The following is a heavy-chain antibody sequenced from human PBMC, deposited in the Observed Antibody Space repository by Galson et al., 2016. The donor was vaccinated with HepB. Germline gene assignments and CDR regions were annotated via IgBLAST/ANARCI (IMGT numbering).Heavy chain of an antibody. V-gene: IGHV1-18*01. CDR2: ISPYHIMA. Sequence: SCKASGYTFNKYGITWVRQAPGQGLEWMGWISPYHIMADYAQKFQGRVTVTTDASPSTAYMELRNLRSDDTAFYYCARVGEYGIRGYNHWGQGTVVTVSS. CDR1: GYTFNKYG. J-gene: IGHJ4*02. D-gene: IGHD3-22*01. CDR3: ARVGEYGIRGYNH.